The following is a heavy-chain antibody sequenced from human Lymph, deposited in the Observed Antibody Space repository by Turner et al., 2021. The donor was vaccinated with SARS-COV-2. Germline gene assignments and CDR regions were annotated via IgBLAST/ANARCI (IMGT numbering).Heavy chain of an antibody. J-gene: IGHJ4*02. CDR3: AREGQVGATTGVDY. Sequence: HVQLVESGGGVVQPGRSLRLSCAASGFTFSNYGMHWVRQAPGKGLEWVAVIWYDGSNKYYADSVKGRFTISRDNSKNTLYLQMNSLRAEDTAVYYCAREGQVGATTGVDYWGQGTLVTVSS. CDR1: GFTFSNYG. D-gene: IGHD1-26*01. CDR2: IWYDGSNK. V-gene: IGHV3-33*01.